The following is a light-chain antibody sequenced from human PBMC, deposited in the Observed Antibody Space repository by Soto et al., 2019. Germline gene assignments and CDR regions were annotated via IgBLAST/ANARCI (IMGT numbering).Light chain of an antibody. Sequence: VITQSPGTLSVSLGERATLSCRASQSVSIHLAWYQQKPGQAPRLLIYDTSTRATGIPARFSGSGSGTEFTLTISSLQSEDFAVYYCQQYSNWPPITFGQGTRLEI. CDR3: QQYSNWPPIT. J-gene: IGKJ5*01. CDR2: DTS. CDR1: QSVSIH. V-gene: IGKV3-15*01.